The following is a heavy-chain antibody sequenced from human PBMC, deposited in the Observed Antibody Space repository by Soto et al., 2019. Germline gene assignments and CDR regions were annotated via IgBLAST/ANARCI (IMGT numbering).Heavy chain of an antibody. D-gene: IGHD3-10*01. CDR3: ARLVYDTRLNYMYFDF. Sequence: SETLSLTCAVSGVSLTSGNWWTWVRQSPQRGLEYIGEIFHDGTANYYPSFERRVAMSVDTSRNQFSLKLTSVTAADTAVYFCARLVYDTRLNYMYFDFWGPGTRVTVSS. J-gene: IGHJ4*02. CDR2: IFHDGTA. CDR1: GVSLTSGNW. V-gene: IGHV4-4*02.